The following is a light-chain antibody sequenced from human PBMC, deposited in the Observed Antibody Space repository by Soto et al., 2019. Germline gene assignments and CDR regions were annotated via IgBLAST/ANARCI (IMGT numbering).Light chain of an antibody. CDR1: SSNIGSYT. V-gene: IGLV1-44*01. J-gene: IGLJ2*01. Sequence: QSVLTQPPSASGTPGQSVTISCSGSSSNIGSYTVNWYRQLPGTAPKLLIYSNAQRPSGVPDRFSGSKSGTSASLAISGLQSDDEADYYCAAWDGNLNGVVFGGGTKVTVL. CDR3: AAWDGNLNGVV. CDR2: SNA.